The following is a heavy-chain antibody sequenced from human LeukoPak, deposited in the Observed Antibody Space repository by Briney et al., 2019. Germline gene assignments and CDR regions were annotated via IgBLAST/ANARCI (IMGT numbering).Heavy chain of an antibody. J-gene: IGHJ1*01. Sequence: GASVKVSCKVSGYTLTELSMHWVRQAPGKGLEWMGGFDPEDGETIYAQKFQGRVTMTEDTSTDTAYMELSSLRSEDTAVYYCATDTDYYDSSGYHFQHWGQGTLVTVSS. CDR3: ATDTDYYDSSGYHFQH. D-gene: IGHD3-22*01. CDR1: GYTLTELS. V-gene: IGHV1-24*01. CDR2: FDPEDGET.